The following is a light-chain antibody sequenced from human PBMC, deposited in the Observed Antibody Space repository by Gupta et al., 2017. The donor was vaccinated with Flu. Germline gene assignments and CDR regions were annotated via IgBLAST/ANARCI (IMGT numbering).Light chain of an antibody. CDR1: RSILYRYSNKNY. CDR2: WAS. Sequence: DIVMTQSPDSLAVSLGERATLNCKSSRSILYRYSNKNYLAWYQQKPGQPPKLLIYWASTRESGVPDRFSGSGSGTDFTLTISSLQAEDVAVYFCQQHDSTPRTFGQGTKVEIK. V-gene: IGKV4-1*01. CDR3: QQHDSTPRT. J-gene: IGKJ1*01.